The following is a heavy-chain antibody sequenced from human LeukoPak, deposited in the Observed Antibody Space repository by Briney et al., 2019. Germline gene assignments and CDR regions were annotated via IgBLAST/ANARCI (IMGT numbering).Heavy chain of an antibody. CDR3: AECGSSWPVDY. CDR1: GFTFSSYV. Sequence: GGSLRLSCAASGFTFSSYVMSWVRQAPGKGLEWVSSITGSGGSTYYADSVKGRFTISRDNSKNTFYLQMDSLRAEDTAVYYCAECGSSWPVDYWGQGTLVTVSS. V-gene: IGHV3-23*01. D-gene: IGHD6-13*01. CDR2: ITGSGGST. J-gene: IGHJ4*02.